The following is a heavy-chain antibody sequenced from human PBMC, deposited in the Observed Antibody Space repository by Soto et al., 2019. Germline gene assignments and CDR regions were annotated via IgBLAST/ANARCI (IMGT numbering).Heavy chain of an antibody. Sequence: QLQLQESGSGLVKPSQTLSLTCAVSGGSISSGGYSWSWIRQPPGKVREWIGYIYHSGSTYYNPSLKSRVTISVDRSKNQFSLKLSSVTAADTAVYYCARSKWVVGWFDAWGQGTLVTVCS. D-gene: IGHD1-26*01. J-gene: IGHJ5*02. V-gene: IGHV4-30-2*01. CDR2: IYHSGST. CDR1: GGSISSGGYS. CDR3: ARSKWVVGWFDA.